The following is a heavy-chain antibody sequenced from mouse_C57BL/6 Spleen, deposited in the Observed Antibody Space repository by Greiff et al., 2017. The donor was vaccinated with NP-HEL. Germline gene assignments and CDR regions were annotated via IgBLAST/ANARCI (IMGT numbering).Heavy chain of an antibody. CDR3: TRGGGSSWGYAMDY. CDR2: IDPETGGT. CDR1: GYTFTDYE. J-gene: IGHJ4*01. D-gene: IGHD1-1*01. V-gene: IGHV1-15*01. Sequence: QVQLKQSGAELVRPGASVTLSCKASGYTFTDYEMHWVKQTPVHGLEWIGAIDPETGGTAYNQKFKGKAILTADKSSSTAYMELRSLASEDSAVYYCTRGGGSSWGYAMDYWGQGTSVTVSS.